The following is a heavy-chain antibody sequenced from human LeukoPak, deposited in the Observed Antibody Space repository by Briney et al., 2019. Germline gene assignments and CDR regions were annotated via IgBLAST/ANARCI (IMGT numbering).Heavy chain of an antibody. CDR3: ANIIRYFDWLPHFDY. CDR2: ISGSGGST. J-gene: IGHJ4*02. CDR1: GFTFSNYA. V-gene: IGHV3-23*01. D-gene: IGHD3-9*01. Sequence: GGSLRLSCAASGFTFSNYAMAWVRQAPGKGLEWVSAISGSGGSTYYADSVKGRFTISRDNSKNTLYLQMNSLRAEDTAVYYCANIIRYFDWLPHFDYWGQGTLVTVSS.